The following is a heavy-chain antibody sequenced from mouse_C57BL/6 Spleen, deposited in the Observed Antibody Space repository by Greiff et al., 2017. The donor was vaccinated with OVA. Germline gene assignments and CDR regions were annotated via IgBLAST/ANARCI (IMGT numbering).Heavy chain of an antibody. CDR2: IHPNSGST. CDR3: ARAYGSSWAMDY. Sequence: QVHVKQPGAELVKPGASVKLSCKASGYTFTSYWMHWVKQRPGQGLEWIGMIHPNSGSTNYNEKFKSKATLTVDKSSSTAYMQLSSLTSADSAVYYCARAYGSSWAMDYWGQGTSVTVSS. J-gene: IGHJ4*01. D-gene: IGHD1-1*01. V-gene: IGHV1-64*01. CDR1: GYTFTSYW.